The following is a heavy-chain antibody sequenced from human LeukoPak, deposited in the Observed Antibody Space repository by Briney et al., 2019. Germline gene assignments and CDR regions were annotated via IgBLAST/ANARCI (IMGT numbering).Heavy chain of an antibody. CDR1: GGSFSGYY. Sequence: PSETLSLTCTVYGGSFSGYYWSWIRQPPGKGLEWIGEINHSGSTNYNPSLKSRVTISVDTSKNQFSLKLSSVTAADTAVYYCASYARSRYDFGNFDYWGQGTLVTVSS. D-gene: IGHD3-3*01. V-gene: IGHV4-34*01. CDR2: INHSGST. J-gene: IGHJ4*02. CDR3: ASYARSRYDFGNFDY.